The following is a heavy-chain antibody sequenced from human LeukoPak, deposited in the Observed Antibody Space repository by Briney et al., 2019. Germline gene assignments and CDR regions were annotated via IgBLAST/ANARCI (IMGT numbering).Heavy chain of an antibody. CDR1: GFFFSDYY. Sequence: RGSLRLSCAASGFFFSDYYMSWMRQAPGKGPEWVSYIDGSSSNMYYADSVKGRFTIPRDNAKNSLYLQMNSLRGEDTAVYYCVRAYTRGYSDDFDYWGQGTLVTVSS. CDR2: IDGSSSNM. V-gene: IGHV3-11*01. CDR3: VRAYTRGYSDDFDY. J-gene: IGHJ4*02. D-gene: IGHD3-22*01.